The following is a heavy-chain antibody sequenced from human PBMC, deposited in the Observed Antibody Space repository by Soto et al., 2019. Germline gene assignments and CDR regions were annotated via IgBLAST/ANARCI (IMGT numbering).Heavy chain of an antibody. Sequence: ASVKVSCKASGYTFTSYGISWVRQAPGQGLEWMGWISAYNGNTNYAQKLQGRVTMTTDTSTSTAYMELRSLRSDDTAVYYCARDIVVVVAATGNNWLDPWGQGTLVTVYS. V-gene: IGHV1-18*04. CDR1: GYTFTSYG. CDR3: ARDIVVVVAATGNNWLDP. CDR2: ISAYNGNT. D-gene: IGHD2-15*01. J-gene: IGHJ5*02.